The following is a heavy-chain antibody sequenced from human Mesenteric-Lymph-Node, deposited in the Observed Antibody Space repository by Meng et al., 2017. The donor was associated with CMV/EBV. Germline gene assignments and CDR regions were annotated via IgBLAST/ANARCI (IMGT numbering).Heavy chain of an antibody. D-gene: IGHD1-26*01. CDR3: AKDAFAHSGTYIDY. Sequence: GGSLRLSCAASGFTFSSYAMTWVRQAPGKGLEWVSGISDGSGSTYYADSVKGRFTISRDDSRNTLYLQMNSLRGEDTALYFCAKDAFAHSGTYIDYWGQGTLVTVSS. CDR1: GFTFSSYA. J-gene: IGHJ4*02. CDR2: ISDGSGST. V-gene: IGHV3-23*01.